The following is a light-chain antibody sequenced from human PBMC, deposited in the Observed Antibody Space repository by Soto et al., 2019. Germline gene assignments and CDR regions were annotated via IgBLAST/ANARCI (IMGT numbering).Light chain of an antibody. CDR2: SDN. Sequence: QLVLTQPPSASGTPGQRVTISCSGSGSNIGSNGVNWYQHIPGTAPKLLLYSDNQRPSGVPDRFSGSKSGTSASLAISGLQSEDEADYYCAAWDGSLSAVVFGGGTKLTVL. CDR3: AAWDGSLSAVV. J-gene: IGLJ2*01. V-gene: IGLV1-44*01. CDR1: GSNIGSNG.